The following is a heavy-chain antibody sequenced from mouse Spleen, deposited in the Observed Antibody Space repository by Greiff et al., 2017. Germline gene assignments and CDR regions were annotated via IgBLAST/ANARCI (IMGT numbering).Heavy chain of an antibody. Sequence: EVKLVESGPGLVKPSQSLSLTCTVTGYSITSDYAWNWIRQFPGNKLEWMGYISYSGRTSYNPSLKSRISITRDPSKNQFFLQLNSVTTEDTATYYCARAPLTTVVATDYARDYLGQGTSVTVSS. CDR1: GYSITSDYA. J-gene: IGHJ4*01. CDR2: ISYSGRT. V-gene: IGHV3-2*02. D-gene: IGHD1-1*01. CDR3: ARAPLTTVVATDYARDY.